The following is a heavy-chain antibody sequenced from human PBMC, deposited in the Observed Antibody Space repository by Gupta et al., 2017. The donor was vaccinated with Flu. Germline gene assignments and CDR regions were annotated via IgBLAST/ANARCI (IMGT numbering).Heavy chain of an antibody. J-gene: IGHJ4*02. CDR2: IWYDGSNE. D-gene: IGHD3-3*01. CDR1: TFSSYA. CDR3: AAQYYDFWSGYRTYFDY. Sequence: TFSSYARQWGRLAPGKGLEWVAVIWYDGSNEKYGDSVKGRFTISRDNSKNTLYLQMNSLRAEDTAVYYCAAQYYDFWSGYRTYFDYWGQGTLVTVSS. V-gene: IGHV3-33*01.